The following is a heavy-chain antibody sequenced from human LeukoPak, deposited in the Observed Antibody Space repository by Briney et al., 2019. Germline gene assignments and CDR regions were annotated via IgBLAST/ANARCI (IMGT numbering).Heavy chain of an antibody. CDR3: ARDAFSIWSGLINYYLDY. D-gene: IGHD3-3*01. Sequence: GASVKVSCKASGGTFTSYYMHWVRQAPGQGLEWMGIINPSGGSTSYAQKFQGRVTMTRDMSTSTVYMELSSLRSEDTAVYYCARDAFSIWSGLINYYLDYWGQGTLVTVSS. V-gene: IGHV1-46*01. CDR2: INPSGGST. J-gene: IGHJ4*02. CDR1: GGTFTSYY.